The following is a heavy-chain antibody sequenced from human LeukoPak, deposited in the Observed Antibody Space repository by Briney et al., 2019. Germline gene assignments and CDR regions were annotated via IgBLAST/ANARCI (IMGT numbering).Heavy chain of an antibody. CDR2: INSDGSST. J-gene: IGHJ4*02. Sequence: PGGSLRLSCAASGFTFSSYWMHRVRQAPGKGLVWVSRINSDGSSTSYADSVKGRFTISRDNAKNTLYLQMNSLRAEDTAVYYCARDSGYSYGFPFDYWGQGTLVTVSS. CDR3: ARDSGYSYGFPFDY. CDR1: GFTFSSYW. D-gene: IGHD5-18*01. V-gene: IGHV3-74*01.